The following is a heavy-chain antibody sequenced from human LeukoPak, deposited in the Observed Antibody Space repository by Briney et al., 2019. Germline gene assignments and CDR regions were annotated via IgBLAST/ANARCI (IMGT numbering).Heavy chain of an antibody. CDR1: GFTFSSYE. D-gene: IGHD1-26*01. Sequence: PGGSLRLSCAASGFTFSSYEMNWVRQAPGKGLEWVSYISSSGSTIYYADSVKGRFTISRDNSKNTLYLQMNSLRAEDTAVYYCARVRVGGSYDAFDIWGQGTMVTVSS. CDR3: ARVRVGGSYDAFDI. CDR2: ISSSGSTI. J-gene: IGHJ3*02. V-gene: IGHV3-48*03.